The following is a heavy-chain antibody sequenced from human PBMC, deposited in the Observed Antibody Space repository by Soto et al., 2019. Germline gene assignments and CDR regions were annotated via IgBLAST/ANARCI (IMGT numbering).Heavy chain of an antibody. V-gene: IGHV3-23*01. J-gene: IGHJ3*02. CDR3: AKDPAPRSDVDAFDI. CDR2: ISGSGGST. CDR1: GFTFSSYA. Sequence: EVQLLESGGGLVQPGGSLRLSCAASGFTFSSYAMSWVRQAPGKGLEWVSAISGSGGSTYYADSVKGRCTISRDNSKNTLYLQMNSLRAEDTAVYYCAKDPAPRSDVDAFDIWGHGTMVTVAS.